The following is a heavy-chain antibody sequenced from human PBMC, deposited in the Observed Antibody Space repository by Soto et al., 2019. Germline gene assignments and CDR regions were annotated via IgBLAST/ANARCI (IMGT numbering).Heavy chain of an antibody. J-gene: IGHJ6*02. CDR1: GGSISSSNW. CDR2: IYHSGST. D-gene: IGHD3-10*01. Sequence: SESLSLTCAVSGGSISSSNWWSWVRQPPGKGLEWIGEIYHSGSTNYNPSLKSRVTISVDKSKNQFSLKLSSVTAADTAVYYCARCYGSGSSYYYYYGMDVWGQGTTVTVSS. CDR3: ARCYGSGSSYYYYYGMDV. V-gene: IGHV4-4*02.